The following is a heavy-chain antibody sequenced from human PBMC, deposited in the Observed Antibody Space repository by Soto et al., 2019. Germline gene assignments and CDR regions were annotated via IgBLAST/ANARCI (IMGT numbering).Heavy chain of an antibody. V-gene: IGHV4-59*08. CDR1: GGSISSYY. CDR3: ARLGRYSGYDHFDY. CDR2: IYYSGST. D-gene: IGHD5-12*01. J-gene: IGHJ4*02. Sequence: SETLSLTCTVSGGSISSYYWSWIRQPPGKGLEWIGYIYYSGSTNYNPSLKSRVTISVDTSKNQFSLKLSSVTAADTAVYYCARLGRYSGYDHFDYWGQGTLVTVPQ.